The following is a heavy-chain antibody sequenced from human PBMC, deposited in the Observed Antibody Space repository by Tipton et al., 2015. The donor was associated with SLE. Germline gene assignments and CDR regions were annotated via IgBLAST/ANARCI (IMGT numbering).Heavy chain of an antibody. D-gene: IGHD1-26*01. J-gene: IGHJ6*02. V-gene: IGHV5-51*01. CDR1: GYSFSTHW. CDR3: ARQQSGGYYYYGLDV. CDR2: IYPGDSDT. Sequence: QLVQSGAEVKKPGESLRISCKGSGYSFSTHWIGWVRQMPGKGLEWMGIIYPGDSDTIYSPSFQGQVTISAAESITTAYLQWSSLKASDPAVYYCARQQSGGYYYYGLDVWGQGTTVTVAS.